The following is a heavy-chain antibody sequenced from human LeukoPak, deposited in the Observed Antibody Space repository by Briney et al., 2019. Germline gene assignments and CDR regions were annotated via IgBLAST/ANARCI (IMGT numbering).Heavy chain of an antibody. CDR1: GYSFTSYW. V-gene: IGHV5-51*01. D-gene: IGHD6-13*01. CDR3: ARHLAAAGTNYYYYMDV. CDR2: IYPGDSDT. J-gene: IGHJ6*03. Sequence: GESLKISCKGSGYSFTSYWIGWVRQMPGKGLEWMGIIYPGDSDTRYSPSFQGQVIISADKSISTAYLQWSSLKASDTAMYYCARHLAAAGTNYYYYMDVWGKGTTVTVSS.